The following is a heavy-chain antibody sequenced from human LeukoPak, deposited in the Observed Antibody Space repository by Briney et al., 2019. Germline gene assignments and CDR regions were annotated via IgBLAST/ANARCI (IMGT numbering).Heavy chain of an antibody. CDR3: VQTPGYRDSSGYYYFDY. D-gene: IGHD3-22*01. CDR2: ISDNGGGT. J-gene: IGHJ4*02. Sequence: GGSLRLSCSASGFTFSTYTMHWVRQTPGKGLEYISAISDNGGGTYYADSVKGRFAISRDNSKNTLYLQMSSLRAEDTAMYYCVQTPGYRDSSGYYYFDYWGQGTLVTVSS. CDR1: GFTFSTYT. V-gene: IGHV3-64D*09.